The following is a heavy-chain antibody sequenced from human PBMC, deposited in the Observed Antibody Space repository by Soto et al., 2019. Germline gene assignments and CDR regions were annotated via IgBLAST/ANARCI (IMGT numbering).Heavy chain of an antibody. CDR2: TYYRSNWNF. V-gene: IGHV6-1*01. D-gene: IGHD6-19*01. CDR3: AGELDIHHGLGY. Sequence: TCAISWGSVSSNTATWNWVRQSPSRGLKWLGRTYYRSNWNFDYALSVKSRITINPDTSKNQFSLQLNSLTPEDTAVYYCAGELDIHHGLGYWGPGTSVTVSS. CDR1: WGSVSSNTAT. J-gene: IGHJ4*02.